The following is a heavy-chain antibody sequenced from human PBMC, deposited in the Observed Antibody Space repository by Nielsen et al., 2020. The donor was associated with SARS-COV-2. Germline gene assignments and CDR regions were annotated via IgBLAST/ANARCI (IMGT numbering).Heavy chain of an antibody. CDR2: IYYSGST. D-gene: IGHD2-15*01. J-gene: IGHJ3*02. V-gene: IGHV4-59*13. Sequence: PGKGLEWIGYIYYSGSTNYNPSLKSRVTISVDTSKNQFSLKLSSVTAADTAVYYCAKLGMGYCSGGSCERAFDIWGQGTMVTVSS. CDR3: AKLGMGYCSGGSCERAFDI.